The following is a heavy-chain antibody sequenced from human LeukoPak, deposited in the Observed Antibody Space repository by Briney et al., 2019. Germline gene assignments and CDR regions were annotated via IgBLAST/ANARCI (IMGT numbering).Heavy chain of an antibody. CDR3: ARDKVGITIFGVVISYGMDV. CDR2: IYHSGST. J-gene: IGHJ6*02. Sequence: SQTLSLTCAVSGGSISSGGYSWSWIRQPPGKGLEWIGYIYHSGSTYYNPSLKSRVTISVDRSKNQFSLKLSSVTAADTAVYYCARDKVGITIFGVVISYGMDVWGQGTTVTVSS. D-gene: IGHD3-3*01. CDR1: GGSISSGGYS. V-gene: IGHV4-30-2*01.